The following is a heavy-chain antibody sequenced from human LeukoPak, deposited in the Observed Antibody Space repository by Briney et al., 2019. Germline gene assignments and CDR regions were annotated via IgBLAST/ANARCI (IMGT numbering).Heavy chain of an antibody. Sequence: PGGSLRLSCAASGFTFSNYAMTWVRQAPGGGLQWVSAISGNGASTYYADSVKGRFTISRDNSKNTLYLQMNSLRAEDTAVYYCAKGPLTQQSGRKPYYFDYWGQGTLVTVSS. CDR2: ISGNGAST. CDR3: AKGPLTQQSGRKPYYFDY. V-gene: IGHV3-23*01. D-gene: IGHD1-14*01. J-gene: IGHJ4*02. CDR1: GFTFSNYA.